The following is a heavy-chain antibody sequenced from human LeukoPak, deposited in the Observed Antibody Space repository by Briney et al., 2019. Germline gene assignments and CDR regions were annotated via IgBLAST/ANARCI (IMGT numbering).Heavy chain of an antibody. D-gene: IGHD3-10*01. V-gene: IGHV3-7*01. Sequence: GGSLRLSCAASGFTVSSNYMSWVRQAPGKGLEWVANIKQDGSEKYYVDSVKGRFTIFRDNAKNSLYLQMNSLRAEDTAVYYCARDPGSYFDYWGQGTLVTVSS. CDR3: ARDPGSYFDY. J-gene: IGHJ4*02. CDR1: GFTVSSNY. CDR2: IKQDGSEK.